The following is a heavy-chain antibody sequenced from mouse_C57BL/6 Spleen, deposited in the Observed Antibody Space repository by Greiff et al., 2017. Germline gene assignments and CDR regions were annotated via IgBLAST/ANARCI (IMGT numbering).Heavy chain of an antibody. V-gene: IGHV1-7*01. Sequence: QVQLKESGAELAKPGASVKLSCKASGYTFTSYWMHWVKQRPGQGLEWIGYINPSSGYTKYNQKFKDKATLTADKSSSTAYMQLSSLTYEDSAVYYCARDSSGYVYAMDYWGQGTSVTVSS. CDR2: INPSSGYT. J-gene: IGHJ4*01. CDR3: ARDSSGYVYAMDY. D-gene: IGHD3-2*02. CDR1: GYTFTSYW.